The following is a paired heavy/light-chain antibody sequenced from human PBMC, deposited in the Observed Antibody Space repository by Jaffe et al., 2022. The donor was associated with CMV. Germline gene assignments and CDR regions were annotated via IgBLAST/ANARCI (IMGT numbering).Light chain of an antibody. CDR3: QQYNSYSL. Sequence: DIQMTQSPSTLSASVGDRVTITCRASQNINAWLAWYQQKPGKAPKLLIQKASTLESGVPSRFSGSGSGTEFTLTISSLQPEDFATYYCQQYNSYSLFGPGTKVDIK. CDR2: KAS. J-gene: IGKJ3*01. V-gene: IGKV1-5*03. CDR1: QNINAW.
Heavy chain of an antibody. CDR2: IIPDIDIV. V-gene: IGHV1-69*09. CDR1: GGIFTNYA. J-gene: IGHJ3*02. CDR3: ARGSTYCGHSACYDAFNI. Sequence: QVQLVQSGAEVKKPGSSVKVSCTASGGIFTNYAINWVRQAPGQGLEWMGRIIPDIDIVNYAQKFQDRITVLVDKSTNTAYMELSSLTSEDAAMYYCARGSTYCGHSACYDAFNIWGQGTMVTVSS. D-gene: IGHD2-21*01.